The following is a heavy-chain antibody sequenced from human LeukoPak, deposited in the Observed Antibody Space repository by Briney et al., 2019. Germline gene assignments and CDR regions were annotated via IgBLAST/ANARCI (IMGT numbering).Heavy chain of an antibody. D-gene: IGHD2-21*01. CDR1: GGSITAYY. CDR3: AQLAPYSPAYSQH. CDR2: IYHSGTT. Sequence: SETLSLTCTVSGGSITAYYWTWIRQPPGKGLEWIGYIYHSGTTNYNPSLRSRVTISVDTSKNQFSLRLNSVTAADTAAYYCAQLAPYSPAYSQHWGQGTLVTVSS. V-gene: IGHV4-59*01. J-gene: IGHJ1*01.